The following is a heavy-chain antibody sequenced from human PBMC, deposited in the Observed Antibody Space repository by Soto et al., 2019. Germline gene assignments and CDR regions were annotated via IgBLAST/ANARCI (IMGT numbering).Heavy chain of an antibody. Sequence: QVQLQQWGAGLLKPSETLSLTCAVYGGSFSGYYWSWIRQPPGKGLEWIGEINHSGSTNYNPSLKSRVTISVDTSKNQFSLKLSSVTAADTAVYYCAEFDWNCGGVDYWGQGTLVTVSS. CDR1: GGSFSGYY. V-gene: IGHV4-34*01. CDR2: INHSGST. J-gene: IGHJ4*02. D-gene: IGHD1-7*01. CDR3: AEFDWNCGGVDY.